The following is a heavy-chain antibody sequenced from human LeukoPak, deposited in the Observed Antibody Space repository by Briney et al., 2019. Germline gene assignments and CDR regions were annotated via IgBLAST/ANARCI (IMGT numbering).Heavy chain of an antibody. J-gene: IGHJ4*02. V-gene: IGHV3-23*01. CDR2: ISNSGGST. CDR3: AKEGQQLVPGYFDY. CDR1: GFTFSRYG. Sequence: GGSLRLSCAASGFTFSRYGMSWVRQAPGKGLEWVSVISNSGGSTYYADSVKGRFTISRDNSKNTLYLQMNSLRAEDTAVYYCAKEGQQLVPGYFDYWGQGTLVTVFS. D-gene: IGHD6-13*01.